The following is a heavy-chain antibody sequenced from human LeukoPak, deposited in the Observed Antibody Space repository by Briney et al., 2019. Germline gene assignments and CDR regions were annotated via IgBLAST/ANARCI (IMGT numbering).Heavy chain of an antibody. Sequence: ASVKVSCKASGGTFTSYAISWVRQAPGQGLEWMGGIIPIFGTANYAQKFQGRVTITTDESTSTAYMELSSLRSEDTAVYYCATLPRYYYDSSGNGGYWGQGTLVTVSS. V-gene: IGHV1-69*05. CDR1: GGTFTSYA. CDR2: IIPIFGTA. J-gene: IGHJ4*02. CDR3: ATLPRYYYDSSGNGGY. D-gene: IGHD3-22*01.